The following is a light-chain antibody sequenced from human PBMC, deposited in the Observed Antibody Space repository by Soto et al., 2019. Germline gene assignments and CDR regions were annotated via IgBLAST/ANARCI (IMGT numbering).Light chain of an antibody. J-gene: IGLJ3*02. CDR3: FSYTTSSTLV. Sequence: QYALTQPASVSGSPGQSITISCTGTSSDVGGYNYVSWYQQHPAKAPKLMIYEVSNRPSGVSHRFSGSKSGNTASLTISGLQAEDEADYYCFSYTTSSTLVFGGGTKLTVL. CDR1: SSDVGGYNY. V-gene: IGLV2-14*01. CDR2: EVS.